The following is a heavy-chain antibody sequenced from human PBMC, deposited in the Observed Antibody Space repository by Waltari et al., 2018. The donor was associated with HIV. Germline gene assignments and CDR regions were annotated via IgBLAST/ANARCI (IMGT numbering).Heavy chain of an antibody. CDR2: IYYSGST. Sequence: QLQLQESVPGLVKPSETLSLTCTVSGGPISRSRYYWGWIRQPPGKGLEWIGSIYYSGSTYYNPSLKSRVTISVDTSKNQFSLKLSSVTAADTAVYYCARDQNILTGNNYYYGMDVWGQGTTVTVSS. CDR3: ARDQNILTGNNYYYGMDV. V-gene: IGHV4-39*07. D-gene: IGHD3-9*01. J-gene: IGHJ6*02. CDR1: GGPISRSRYY.